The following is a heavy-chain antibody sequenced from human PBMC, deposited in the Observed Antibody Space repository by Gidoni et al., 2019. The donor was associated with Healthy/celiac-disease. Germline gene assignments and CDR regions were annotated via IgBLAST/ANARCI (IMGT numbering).Heavy chain of an antibody. J-gene: IGHJ3*02. V-gene: IGHV1-3*01. CDR1: GYTFTSYA. CDR3: AREETYDSSGYYPRPGAFDI. D-gene: IGHD3-22*01. CDR2: INAGNGNT. Sequence: QVQLVQSGAEVKKPGASVKVSCKASGYTFTSYAMHWVRQAPGQRLEWMGWINAGNGNTKYSQKFQGRVTITRDTSASTAYMELSSLRSEDTAVYYCAREETYDSSGYYPRPGAFDIWGQGTMVTVSS.